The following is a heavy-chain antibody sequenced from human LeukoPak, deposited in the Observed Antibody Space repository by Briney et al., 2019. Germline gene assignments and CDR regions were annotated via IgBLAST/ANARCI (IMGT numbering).Heavy chain of an antibody. CDR1: GYTFIDYY. J-gene: IGHJ4*02. CDR3: ARSPLTPNPHFDC. Sequence: GASVTVSCKASGYTFIDYYMHWVRQSPGQGLEWLAWINPNSGGTYFAQKFQGRVTMTRDTSINTAYMELSSLGSDDTAVYYCARSPLTPNPHFDCWGQGTLVTVSS. D-gene: IGHD3-16*01. V-gene: IGHV1-2*02. CDR2: INPNSGGT.